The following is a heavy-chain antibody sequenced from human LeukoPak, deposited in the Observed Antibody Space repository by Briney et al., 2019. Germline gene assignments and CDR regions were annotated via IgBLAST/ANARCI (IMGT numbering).Heavy chain of an antibody. V-gene: IGHV1-24*01. CDR3: ATCSLLIFTMVRGVTGNDAFDI. D-gene: IGHD3-10*01. CDR1: GYTLTELS. Sequence: ASVKVSCKVSGYTLTELSMHWVRQAPGKGLEWMGGFDPEDGETIYAQKFQGRVTMTEDTSTDTAYMELSSLRSEDTAVYYCATCSLLIFTMVRGVTGNDAFDIWGQGTMVTVSS. J-gene: IGHJ3*02. CDR2: FDPEDGET.